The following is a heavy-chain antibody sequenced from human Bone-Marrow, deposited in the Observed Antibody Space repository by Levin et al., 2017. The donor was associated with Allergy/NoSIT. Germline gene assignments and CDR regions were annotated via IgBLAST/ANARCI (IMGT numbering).Heavy chain of an antibody. CDR3: ARDWAQTLVTADIFDL. CDR2: IWSDGSEI. V-gene: IGHV3-33*01. J-gene: IGHJ3*01. CDR1: GFSFSSYA. Sequence: PGGSLRLSCVASGFSFSSYAMHWIRQAPGKGLEWVAVIWSDGSEIHYSDSVKGRFIISRDNFKNTVFLEMNSLRVEDTAVYYCARDWAQTLVTADIFDLWGQGTMVTVSS. D-gene: IGHD2-21*02.